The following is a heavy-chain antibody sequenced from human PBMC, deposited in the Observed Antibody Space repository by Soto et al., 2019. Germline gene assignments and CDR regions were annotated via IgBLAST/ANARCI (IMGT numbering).Heavy chain of an antibody. J-gene: IGHJ2*01. V-gene: IGHV4-59*01. D-gene: IGHD2-2*01. Sequence: TGKGLEWIGYIYYRGSTNYNPTLKSRVTISVDTSKNQFSLKLSSVTAADTAVYYCAFFFQAGDGRRYVRLVSAVQLNRSSDL. CDR2: IYYRGST. CDR3: AFFFQAGDGRRYVRLVSAVQLNRSSDL.